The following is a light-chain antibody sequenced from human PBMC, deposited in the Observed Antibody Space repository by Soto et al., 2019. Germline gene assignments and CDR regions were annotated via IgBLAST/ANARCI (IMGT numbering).Light chain of an antibody. CDR2: KAS. V-gene: IGKV1-5*03. CDR3: QQYDNDSWT. CDR1: QSISSW. J-gene: IGKJ1*01. Sequence: DIQMTQSPSTLSASVGDRVIITCRASQSISSWLAWYQQKPGKAPNLLIYKASALKSGVPSRFSGSGSGTEFTLTISSQQPDDFATYYCQQYDNDSWTFGQGTKVEIK.